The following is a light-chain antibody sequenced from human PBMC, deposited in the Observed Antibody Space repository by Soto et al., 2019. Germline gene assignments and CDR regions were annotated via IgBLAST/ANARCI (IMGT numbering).Light chain of an antibody. J-gene: IGLJ1*01. CDR1: KNDIGVYDF. Sequence: QSALTQRPSAAGSSGQSVTISCTGTKNDIGVYDFVSWYQHHPGKAPRLIIYEVVQRPSGVPDRFSGSKSGNTASLTVSGLQAADEADYFCKSYAGSNTYVFGSGTKVTVL. CDR3: KSYAGSNTYV. V-gene: IGLV2-8*01. CDR2: EVV.